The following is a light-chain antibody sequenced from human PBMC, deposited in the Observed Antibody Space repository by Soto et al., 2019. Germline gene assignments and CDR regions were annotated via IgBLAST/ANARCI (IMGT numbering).Light chain of an antibody. J-gene: IGLJ1*01. CDR2: EVS. CDR1: SSNIGAGYD. CDR3: CSYAGSSIFYV. V-gene: IGLV2-23*02. Sequence: PVLTKPPSGYSVHGEGGSIINTRSSSNIGAGYDVHWYQQHPGKAPKLMIYEVSKRPSGVSNRFSGSKSGNTASLTISGLQAEDEADYYCCSYAGSSIFYVFGTGTKVTVL.